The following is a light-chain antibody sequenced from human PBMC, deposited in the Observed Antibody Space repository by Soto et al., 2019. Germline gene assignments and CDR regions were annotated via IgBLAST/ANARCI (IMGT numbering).Light chain of an antibody. J-gene: IGKJ4*01. CDR3: QQYNNWPLT. V-gene: IGKV3-15*01. Sequence: EIGMTQSPTTLSVSPLERATLSCRASQSVSSSLAWYQQKPGQAPRLLIYGASTRATGIPARFSGSGSGTEFTLTVSSLQSEDFAVYYCQQYNNWPLTFGGGTKVDIK. CDR1: QSVSSS. CDR2: GAS.